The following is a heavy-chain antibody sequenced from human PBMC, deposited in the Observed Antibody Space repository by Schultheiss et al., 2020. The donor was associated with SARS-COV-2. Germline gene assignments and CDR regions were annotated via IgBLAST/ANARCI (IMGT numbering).Heavy chain of an antibody. CDR1: GFTFSSYA. CDR3: ANLYGDYVLDY. J-gene: IGHJ4*02. D-gene: IGHD4-17*01. V-gene: IGHV3-30-3*01. CDR2: ISYDGSNK. Sequence: GSLRLSCAASGFTFSSYAMHWVRQAPGKGLEWVAVISYDGSNKYYADSVKGRFTISRDNSKNTLYLQMNSLRAEDTAVYYCANLYGDYVLDYWGQGTLVTVSS.